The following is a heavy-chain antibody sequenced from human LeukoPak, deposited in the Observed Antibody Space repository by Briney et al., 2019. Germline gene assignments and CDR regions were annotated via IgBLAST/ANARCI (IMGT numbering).Heavy chain of an antibody. V-gene: IGHV3-23*01. CDR2: ISGSGVTT. CDR1: GFTFSSYA. Sequence: GGSLGLSCAASGFTFSSYAMSWVRQAPGKGLEWVSLISGSGVTTNYADSVKGRFTISRDNSKNTLYLQVNSLRAEDTAVYYCAKNGEYNYGYFDYWGQGTLVTVSS. CDR3: AKNGEYNYGYFDY. D-gene: IGHD5-18*01. J-gene: IGHJ4*02.